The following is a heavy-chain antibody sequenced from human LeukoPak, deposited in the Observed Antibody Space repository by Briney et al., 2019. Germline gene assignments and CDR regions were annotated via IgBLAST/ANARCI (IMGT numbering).Heavy chain of an antibody. D-gene: IGHD1-26*01. Sequence: ASVKVSCKASGYTFTSYGVSWVRQAPGQGLEWMGWISVYNGNTNYAQKLQGRVTMTTDTSTGTAYMELRSLRSDDTAVYYCARGLVGATSGAFDIWGQGTMVTVSS. CDR3: ARGLVGATSGAFDI. J-gene: IGHJ3*02. CDR2: ISVYNGNT. V-gene: IGHV1-18*01. CDR1: GYTFTSYG.